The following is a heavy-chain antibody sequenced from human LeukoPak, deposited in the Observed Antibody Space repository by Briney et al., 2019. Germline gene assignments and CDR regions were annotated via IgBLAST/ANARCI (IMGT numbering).Heavy chain of an antibody. Sequence: SETLSLTCTASGGSISSYYWSWIRQPPGKGLEWIGYIYYSGSTNYNPSLKSRVTISVDTSKNQFSLKLRSVTAADTAVYYCARESGYDRDFDYWGRGTLVTVSS. D-gene: IGHD5-12*01. CDR3: ARESGYDRDFDY. CDR2: IYYSGST. J-gene: IGHJ4*02. V-gene: IGHV4-59*01. CDR1: GGSISSYY.